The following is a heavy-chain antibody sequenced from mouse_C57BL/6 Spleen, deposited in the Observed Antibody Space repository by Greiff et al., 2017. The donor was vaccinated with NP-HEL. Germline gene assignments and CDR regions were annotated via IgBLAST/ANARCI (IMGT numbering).Heavy chain of an antibody. V-gene: IGHV1-80*01. CDR3: ATYGRYAMDY. Sequence: VKLMESGAELVKPGASVKISCKASGYAFSSYWMNWVKQRPGKGLEWIGQIYPGDGDTNYNGKFKGKATLTADKSSSTAYMQLSSLTSEDSAVYFCATYGRYAMDYWGQGTSVTVSS. CDR2: IYPGDGDT. D-gene: IGHD1-1*02. CDR1: GYAFSSYW. J-gene: IGHJ4*01.